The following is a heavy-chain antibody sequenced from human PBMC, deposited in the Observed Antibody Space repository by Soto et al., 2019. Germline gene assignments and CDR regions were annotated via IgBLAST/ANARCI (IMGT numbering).Heavy chain of an antibody. CDR2: ITGSGST. J-gene: IGHJ4*02. D-gene: IGHD6-13*01. Sequence: EEQLLESGGGLVQPRGSLRLSCAASGFTFSRHGMNWVRQAPGKGLEWVSGITGSGSTYYADSVKGRFTISRDNSKNILYVEMNSLRAEDTAVYYCAKDAYGVAAAGTSLDNWGQGTLVTVSS. CDR1: GFTFSRHG. V-gene: IGHV3-23*01. CDR3: AKDAYGVAAAGTSLDN.